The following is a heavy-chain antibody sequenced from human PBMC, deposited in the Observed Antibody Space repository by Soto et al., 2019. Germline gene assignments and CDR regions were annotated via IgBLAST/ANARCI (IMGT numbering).Heavy chain of an antibody. J-gene: IGHJ6*02. V-gene: IGHV1-18*01. Sequence: QVQLVQSGAEVRKPGASVKVSCKASGYTFTTYGISWVRQAPGQGLEWMGWIRGYNGHTKYAQKFQGRVTMTTDTSTSTVYMDLRSLRSDDTAVYYCAREGEMPYYYYGLDVWGQGTTVTVSS. CDR3: AREGEMPYYYYGLDV. CDR1: GYTFTTYG. CDR2: IRGYNGHT. D-gene: IGHD3-16*01.